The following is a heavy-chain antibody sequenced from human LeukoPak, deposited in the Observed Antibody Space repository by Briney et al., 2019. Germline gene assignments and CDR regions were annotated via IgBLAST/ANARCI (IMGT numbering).Heavy chain of an antibody. Sequence: PSQTLSLTCTVSGGSISSGSYYWSWIRQPAGNGLEWIGRIYTSGSTNYNPSLKSRVTISVDTSKNQFSLKLSSVTAADTAVYYCARSNYYDSSGQYYFDYWGQGTLVTVSS. V-gene: IGHV4-61*02. CDR2: IYTSGST. CDR3: ARSNYYDSSGQYYFDY. J-gene: IGHJ4*02. D-gene: IGHD3-22*01. CDR1: GGSISSGSYY.